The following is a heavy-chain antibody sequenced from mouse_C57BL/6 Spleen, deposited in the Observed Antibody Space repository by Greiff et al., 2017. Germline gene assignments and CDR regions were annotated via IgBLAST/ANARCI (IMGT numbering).Heavy chain of an antibody. CDR1: GFTFSSYT. V-gene: IGHV5-9*04. J-gene: IGHJ4*01. CDR2: ISGGGGNT. D-gene: IGHD1-1*01. Sequence: EVKLMESGGGLVKPGGSLKLSCAASGFTFSSYTMSWVRQTPEKRLEWVATISGGGGNTYYPDSVKGRFTISRDNAKNTLYLQMASLRSEDTAMDKCARCYYYGSREVFYSMDYWGQGTSVTVSS. CDR3: ARCYYYGSREVFYSMDY.